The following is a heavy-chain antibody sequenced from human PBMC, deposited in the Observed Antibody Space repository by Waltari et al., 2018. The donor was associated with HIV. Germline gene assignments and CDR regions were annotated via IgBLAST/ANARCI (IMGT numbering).Heavy chain of an antibody. J-gene: IGHJ2*01. Sequence: QVQLVQSGAEVKKPGSSVKVSCKASGGTFSSYTISWVRQAPGQGLEWMGRISPILGIANYAQKFQGRVTITADKSTSTAYMELSSLRSEDTAVYYCARDRMVVTSYWYFDLWGRGTLVTVSS. CDR3: ARDRMVVTSYWYFDL. D-gene: IGHD2-21*02. CDR2: ISPILGIA. CDR1: GGTFSSYT. V-gene: IGHV1-69*08.